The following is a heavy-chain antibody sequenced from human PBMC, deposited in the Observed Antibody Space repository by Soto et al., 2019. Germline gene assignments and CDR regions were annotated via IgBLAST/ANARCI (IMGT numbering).Heavy chain of an antibody. CDR3: AGDCGGDCTTPNDD. J-gene: IGHJ4*02. CDR1: GYTFTSYD. V-gene: IGHV1-8*01. CDR2: MNPNSGNT. D-gene: IGHD2-21*02. Sequence: QVQLVQSGAEVKKPGASVKVSCKASGYTFTSYDINWVRQATGQGLEWMGWMNPNSGNTGYAQKFQGRVTMTRNTYMTTAYRELSSLRSEDTAVNYCAGDCGGDCTTPNDDWGQGTLVTVSS.